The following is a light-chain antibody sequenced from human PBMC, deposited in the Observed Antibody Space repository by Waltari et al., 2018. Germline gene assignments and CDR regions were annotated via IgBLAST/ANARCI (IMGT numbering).Light chain of an antibody. J-gene: IGKJ3*01. CDR2: WAF. V-gene: IGKV4-1*01. Sequence: DIVMTQSPDSLAVSPGERATTHCKSSQSLLSNADNKNYLAWFQQKPGQPPKLLIYWAFIRESGVPDRFSGGGSGTDFTLTISNLQAEDVAVYYCQQHYGSPLTFGPGTRVDIK. CDR1: QSLLSNADNKNY. CDR3: QQHYGSPLT.